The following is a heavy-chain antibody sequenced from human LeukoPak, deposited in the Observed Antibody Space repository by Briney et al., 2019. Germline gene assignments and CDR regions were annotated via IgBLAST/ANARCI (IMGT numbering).Heavy chain of an antibody. D-gene: IGHD3-10*01. CDR3: ARGWFGLLWFGEYDY. CDR2: IKQDGSEK. V-gene: IGHV3-7*01. CDR1: GFTFSSYW. Sequence: PGGSLRLSCAASGFTFSSYWMSWVRQAPGKGLEWVANIKQDGSEKYYVDSVKGRFTISRDNAKNSLYLQMNSLRAEDTAVYYCARGWFGLLWFGEYDYWGQGTLVTVSS. J-gene: IGHJ4*02.